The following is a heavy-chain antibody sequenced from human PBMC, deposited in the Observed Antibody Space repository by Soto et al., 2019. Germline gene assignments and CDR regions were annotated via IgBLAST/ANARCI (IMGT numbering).Heavy chain of an antibody. V-gene: IGHV3-30*18. Sequence: GSLRLSCEASGFTFSGYGMHWVRQAPGKGLEWVAVISYYGTHEYYEASVKGRFTISRDISKNTLYLQMNSLRIEDTAVYFCAKEDPSGRYSLDYWGQGSQVTVSS. D-gene: IGHD1-26*01. CDR3: AKEDPSGRYSLDY. CDR1: GFTFSGYG. CDR2: ISYYGTHE. J-gene: IGHJ4*02.